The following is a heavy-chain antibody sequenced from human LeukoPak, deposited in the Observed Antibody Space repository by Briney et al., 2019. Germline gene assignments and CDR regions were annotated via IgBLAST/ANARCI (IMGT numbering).Heavy chain of an antibody. V-gene: IGHV3-30*04. CDR3: AKNAGYSYGLYYFDY. CDR1: GFNLTNYA. Sequence: GGSLRLSCTASGFNLTNYAMHWVRQAPGKGLEWVTLISYSGDNTYYADSVKGRFTISRDNSKNTVHLQMDSLRAEDSAVYYCAKNAGYSYGLYYFDYWGQGTLVTVSS. D-gene: IGHD5-18*01. J-gene: IGHJ4*02. CDR2: ISYSGDNT.